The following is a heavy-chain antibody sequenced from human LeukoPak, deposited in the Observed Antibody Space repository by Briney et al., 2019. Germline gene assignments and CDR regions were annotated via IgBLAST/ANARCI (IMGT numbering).Heavy chain of an antibody. CDR1: GGTFSSYA. CDR3: ATAPRYNWNDRHYFDY. D-gene: IGHD1-20*01. V-gene: IGHV1-69*05. J-gene: IGHJ4*02. CDR2: IIPIFGTA. Sequence: GSSVKVSCKASGGTFSSYAISWVRQAPGQGLEWMGRIIPIFGTANYAQKFQGRVTITTDESTSTAYMELSSLRSEDTAVYYCATAPRYNWNDRHYFDYWGQGTLVTVSS.